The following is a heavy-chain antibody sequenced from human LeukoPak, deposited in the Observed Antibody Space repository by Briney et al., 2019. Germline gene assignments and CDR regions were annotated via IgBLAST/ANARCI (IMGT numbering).Heavy chain of an antibody. J-gene: IGHJ4*02. V-gene: IGHV1-2*02. CDR3: ARLVAAAGTGDY. CDR2: INPNSGGT. CDR1: GYTFTGYY. D-gene: IGHD6-13*01. Sequence: GASVKVSRKASGYTFTGYYMHWVRQAPGQGLEWMGWINPNSGGTNYAQKFQGRVTMTRDTSISTAYMELSRLRSDDTAVYYCARLVAAAGTGDYWGQGTLVTVSS.